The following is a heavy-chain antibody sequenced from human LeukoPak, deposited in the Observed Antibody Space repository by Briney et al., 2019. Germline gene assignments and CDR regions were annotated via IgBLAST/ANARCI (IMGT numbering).Heavy chain of an antibody. CDR1: GYSISSGYY. Sequence: SETLSLTCTVSGYSISSGYYWGWIRQPPGKGLEWIGSIYHSGRTYYNPSLKSRVTISVDTSKNQFSLKLSSVTAADTAVYYCARDLYDFWSGYPAEAFDIWGQGTMVTVSS. CDR3: ARDLYDFWSGYPAEAFDI. J-gene: IGHJ3*02. V-gene: IGHV4-38-2*02. D-gene: IGHD3-3*01. CDR2: IYHSGRT.